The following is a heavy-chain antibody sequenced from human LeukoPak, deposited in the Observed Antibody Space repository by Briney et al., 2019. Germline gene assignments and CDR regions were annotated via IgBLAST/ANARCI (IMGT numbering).Heavy chain of an antibody. D-gene: IGHD3-16*01. CDR1: GGSFSDYY. CDR3: ASLNYGPDY. V-gene: IGHV3-11*04. J-gene: IGHJ4*02. Sequence: LSLTCAVYGGSFSDYYMSWIRQAPGKGLEWVSYISSSGSTIYYADSVKGRFTISRDNAKNRLYLQMNSLRAEDTAVYYCASLNYGPDYWGQGTLVTVSS. CDR2: ISSSGSTI.